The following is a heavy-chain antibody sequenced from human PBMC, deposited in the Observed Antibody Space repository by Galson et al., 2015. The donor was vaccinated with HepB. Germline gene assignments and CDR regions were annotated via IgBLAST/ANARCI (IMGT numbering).Heavy chain of an antibody. Sequence: SLRLSCAASGFTFRNYWMSWVRQAPGKGLEWVANIKQDGSEKYYVDSVKGRFTISRDNAKNSLYLRVNSLRAEDTAVYYYAREACSSTTCYGYFDPWGQGALVTVSS. V-gene: IGHV3-7*01. CDR2: IKQDGSEK. CDR1: GFTFRNYW. CDR3: AREACSSTTCYGYFDP. D-gene: IGHD2-2*01. J-gene: IGHJ5*02.